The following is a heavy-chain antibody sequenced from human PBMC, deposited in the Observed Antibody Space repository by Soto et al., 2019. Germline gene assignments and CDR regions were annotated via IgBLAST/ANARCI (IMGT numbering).Heavy chain of an antibody. CDR3: ARVRLEYSNKPYFFDN. D-gene: IGHD4-4*01. V-gene: IGHV3-15*01. CDR1: GFTFSNTW. Sequence: GGSLRLSCAASGFTFSNTWMTWVRQAPGKGLEWVGRIKSIADGGTTELAAPVKGRFTISRDNAKDSLYLQMKTLRAEDTGVYYCARVRLEYSNKPYFFDNWGRGTQVTVSS. J-gene: IGHJ4*02. CDR2: IKSIADGGTT.